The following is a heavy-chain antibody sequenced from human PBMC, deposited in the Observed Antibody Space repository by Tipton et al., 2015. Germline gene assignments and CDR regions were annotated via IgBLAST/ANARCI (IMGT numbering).Heavy chain of an antibody. V-gene: IGHV4-4*02. J-gene: IGHJ4*02. D-gene: IGHD2-8*02. Sequence: TLSLTCAVSGDSISSINWWSWVRQPPEKRLEWIGQIYHSGDTNYNPSLTSRVTLSVDLSNNYFSLKLTSMTAADTAVYYCVRRSLVGQKGLDSWGQGTLVTASS. CDR3: VRRSLVGQKGLDS. CDR1: GDSISSINW. CDR2: IYHSGDT.